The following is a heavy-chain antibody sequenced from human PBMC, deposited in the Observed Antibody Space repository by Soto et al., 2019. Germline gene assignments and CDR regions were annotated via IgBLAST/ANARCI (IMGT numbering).Heavy chain of an antibody. CDR2: IWYDGSNK. Sequence: GGSLRLSCAASGFTFSSYGMHWVRQAPGKGLEWVAVIWYDGSNKYYADSVRGRFTISRDNSKNTLYLQMNSLRAEDTAVYYCARGGISVVGATYDAFDIWGQGTMVTGS. J-gene: IGHJ3*02. CDR3: ARGGISVVGATYDAFDI. CDR1: GFTFSSYG. V-gene: IGHV3-33*01. D-gene: IGHD1-26*01.